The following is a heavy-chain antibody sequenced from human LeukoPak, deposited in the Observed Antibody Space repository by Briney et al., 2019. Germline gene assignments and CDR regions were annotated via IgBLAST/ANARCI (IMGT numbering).Heavy chain of an antibody. CDR1: GGSISSYY. CDR3: ARAYGDYVATKQAGMDV. J-gene: IGHJ6*02. CDR2: IYYSGST. Sequence: NTSETPSLTCTVPGGSISSYYWSWVRQPPGKGLEWIGYIYYSGSTNYNPSLKSRVTLSVETSTSKCSLKLRSVTAADTAVYYCARAYGDYVATKQAGMDVWGQGTTVTVSS. V-gene: IGHV4-59*01. D-gene: IGHD4-17*01.